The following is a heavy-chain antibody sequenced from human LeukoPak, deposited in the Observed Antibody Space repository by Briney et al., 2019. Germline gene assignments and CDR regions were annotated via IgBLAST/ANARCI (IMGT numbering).Heavy chain of an antibody. J-gene: IGHJ4*02. V-gene: IGHV4-59*01. CDR3: ARSTTVTTTTFDY. Sequence: SETLSLTCTVSGGSISSYYWSWIRQPPGKGLEWIGYIYYSGTTNYNPSLKSRVTISVDTSKNQFSLKLSSVTAADTAVYYCARSTTVTTTTFDYWGQGTLVTVSS. CDR2: IYYSGTT. CDR1: GGSISSYY. D-gene: IGHD4-17*01.